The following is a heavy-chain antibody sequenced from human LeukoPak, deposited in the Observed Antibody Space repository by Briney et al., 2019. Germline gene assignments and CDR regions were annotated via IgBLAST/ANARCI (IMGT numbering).Heavy chain of an antibody. CDR2: ISSSSSTI. J-gene: IGHJ4*02. CDR3: ARVLRSDWFWSGFDY. Sequence: GGSLRLSCAASGFTFSSYSMNWVRQAPGKGLEWVSYISSSSSTIYYADSVKGRFTISRDNAKNSLYLQMNSLRAEDTAVYYCARVLRSDWFWSGFDYWGQGTLVTVSS. CDR1: GFTFSSYS. V-gene: IGHV3-48*01. D-gene: IGHD3-3*01.